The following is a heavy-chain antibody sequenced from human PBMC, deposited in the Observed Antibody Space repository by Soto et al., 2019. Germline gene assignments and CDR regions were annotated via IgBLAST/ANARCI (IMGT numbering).Heavy chain of an antibody. CDR3: ARGWLQLKVNDY. V-gene: IGHV4-34*01. CDR1: GGSFSCYY. CDR2: INHSGST. J-gene: IGHJ4*02. D-gene: IGHD5-12*01. Sequence: SETLSLTCAVYGGSFSCYYWSWIRQPPGKGLEWIGEINHSGSTNYNPSLKSRVTISVDTSKNQFSLKLSSVTAADTAVYYCARGWLQLKVNDYWGQGTLVTVSS.